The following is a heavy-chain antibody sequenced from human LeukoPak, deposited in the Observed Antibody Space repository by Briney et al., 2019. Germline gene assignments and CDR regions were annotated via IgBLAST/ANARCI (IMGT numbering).Heavy chain of an antibody. CDR1: GDSVSSNSAA. J-gene: IGHJ4*02. D-gene: IGHD5-12*01. V-gene: IGHV6-1*01. CDR2: TYYRSKWYN. CDR3: AREGSGYDFPFDY. Sequence: SQTLSLTCALSGDSVSSNSAAWHWIRQSPSRGLEWLGRTYYRSKWYNDYAVSVKSRITINPDTSKNQFSLQLNSVTPEDTAVYYCAREGSGYDFPFDYWGQGTLVTVSS.